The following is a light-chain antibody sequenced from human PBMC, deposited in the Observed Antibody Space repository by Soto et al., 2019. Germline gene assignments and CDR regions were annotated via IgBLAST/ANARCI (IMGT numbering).Light chain of an antibody. CDR1: KNDIGVYDF. Sequence: QSALTQPPSASGSPGQSVTISCTGTKNDIGVYDFVSWYQQHPGKAPKLLIYDVTRRPSGVPDRFSGSKSGNTASLTISGLQAEDEADYFCCSYAGSYTLVFGGGTKLTVL. J-gene: IGLJ2*01. CDR2: DVT. V-gene: IGLV2-11*01. CDR3: CSYAGSYTLV.